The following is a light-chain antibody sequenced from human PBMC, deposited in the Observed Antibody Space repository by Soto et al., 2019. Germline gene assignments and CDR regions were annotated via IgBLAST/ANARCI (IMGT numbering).Light chain of an antibody. CDR1: SSNIGSNY. J-gene: IGLJ1*01. CDR3: AAWDDTLSAYV. Sequence: QSVLTQPPSASGTPGQRVTISCSGSSSNIGSNYVYWHQQLPGTAPKLLIYRTYQRPSGVPDRFSASKSGTSASLAISGLRSEDEADYYCAAWDDTLSAYVFGVGTKLTVL. CDR2: RTY. V-gene: IGLV1-47*01.